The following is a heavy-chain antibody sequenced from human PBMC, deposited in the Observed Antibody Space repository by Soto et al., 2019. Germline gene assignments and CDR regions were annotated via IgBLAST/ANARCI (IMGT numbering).Heavy chain of an antibody. CDR2: ISYDESNK. V-gene: IGHV3-30*18. D-gene: IGHD4-17*01. Sequence: QVQLVESGGGVVQPGRSLRLSCAASGFTFSSYGMHWVRQAPGKGLEWVAVISYDESNKYYADSVKGRFTISRDNSKNTLYLQMNSLRAEDTAVYYCAKVLPTVTTTRGGMDVWGQGTTVTVSS. CDR3: AKVLPTVTTTRGGMDV. CDR1: GFTFSSYG. J-gene: IGHJ6*02.